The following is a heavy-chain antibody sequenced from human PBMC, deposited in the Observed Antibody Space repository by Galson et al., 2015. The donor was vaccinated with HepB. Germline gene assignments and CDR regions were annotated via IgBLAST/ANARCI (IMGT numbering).Heavy chain of an antibody. D-gene: IGHD2-8*01. CDR1: GYTFTGYY. V-gene: IGHV1-2*02. CDR3: ARDGPGYCTNGVCYQKDDY. Sequence: SVKVSCKASGYTFTGYYMHWVRQAPGQGLEWMGWINPNSGGTNYAQKFQGRVTMTRDTSISTAYMELSRLRSDDTAVYYCARDGPGYCTNGVCYQKDDYWGQGTLVTVSS. CDR2: INPNSGGT. J-gene: IGHJ4*02.